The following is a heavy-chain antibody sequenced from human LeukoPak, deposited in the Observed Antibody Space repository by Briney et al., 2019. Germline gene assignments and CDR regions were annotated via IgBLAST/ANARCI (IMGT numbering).Heavy chain of an antibody. Sequence: PSETLSLTCSVSGDSISSLYWNWIRQPPGKGLEWIGFIYLSGTVTYNPSLKSRGTISVDTSKNQVSLKLTSVTAADTAVYYCAKSRLGTDTSTVHSFVYWGQGILVTVSS. V-gene: IGHV4-59*11. D-gene: IGHD4-11*01. CDR3: AKSRLGTDTSTVHSFVY. CDR2: IYLSGTV. CDR1: GDSISSLY. J-gene: IGHJ4*02.